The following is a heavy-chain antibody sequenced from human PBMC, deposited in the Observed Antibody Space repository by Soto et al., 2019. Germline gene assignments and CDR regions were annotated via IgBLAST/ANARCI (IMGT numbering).Heavy chain of an antibody. CDR2: IHYSGET. D-gene: IGHD4-17*01. V-gene: IGHV4-39*01. Sequence: SETLSLTCTVSGGSIISTFYYWGWLRQPPGRGLEWIAIIHYSGETHYSPSLKSRVAISVDTSKSQFSLTLDSVTAADTAVYYCARRPDFRDHGWFDPWGQGILVTVSS. J-gene: IGHJ5*02. CDR3: ARRPDFRDHGWFDP. CDR1: GGSIISTFYY.